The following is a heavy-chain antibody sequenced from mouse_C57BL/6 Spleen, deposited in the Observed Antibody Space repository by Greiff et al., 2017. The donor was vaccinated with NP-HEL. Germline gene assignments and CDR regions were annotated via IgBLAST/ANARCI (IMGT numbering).Heavy chain of an antibody. CDR2: IYPGDGDT. Sequence: QVQLQQSGPELVKPGASVKISCKASGYAFSSSWMNWVKQRPGKGLEWIGRIYPGDGDTNYNGKFKGKATLTADKSSSTAYMQLSSLISEDSAVYFCARGITTVVASFDYWGQGTTLTVSS. CDR1: GYAFSSSW. CDR3: ARGITTVVASFDY. D-gene: IGHD1-1*01. V-gene: IGHV1-82*01. J-gene: IGHJ2*01.